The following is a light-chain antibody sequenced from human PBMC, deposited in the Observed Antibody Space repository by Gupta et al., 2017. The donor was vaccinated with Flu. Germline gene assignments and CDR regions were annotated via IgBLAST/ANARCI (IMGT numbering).Light chain of an antibody. Sequence: DIKMTQSPSSLSAAVGDRVTITCRASRDIRSSLAWYQQRPRQVPRVLIYGASTLHLGVPSRFSGSGSGTYFTLTISSLQPEDVATYYCKNYDGAPWTFGQGTKVEI. V-gene: IGKV1-27*01. CDR3: KNYDGAPWT. J-gene: IGKJ1*01. CDR2: GAS. CDR1: RDIRSS.